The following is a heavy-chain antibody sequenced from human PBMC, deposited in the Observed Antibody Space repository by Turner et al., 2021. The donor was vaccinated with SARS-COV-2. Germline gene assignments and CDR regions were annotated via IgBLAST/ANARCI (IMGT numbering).Heavy chain of an antibody. CDR2: CDTEDGET. V-gene: IGHV1-24*01. Sequence: QVHLVQTGAEMKKPGASVKVPCQVSGYTLTELSMHWVRQAPGKGLEWMGSCDTEDGETIYEQKFQGRVTMTEDTATDTAYMDLSSLRSEDTAVDYYATGTAVAGTHNNYYYYYGMDVWGQGTTVTVSS. CDR1: GYTLTELS. D-gene: IGHD6-19*01. CDR3: ATGTAVAGTHNNYYYYYGMDV. J-gene: IGHJ6*02.